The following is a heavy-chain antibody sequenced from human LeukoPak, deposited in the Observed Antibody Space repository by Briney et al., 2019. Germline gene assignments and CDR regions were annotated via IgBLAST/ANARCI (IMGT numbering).Heavy chain of an antibody. CDR1: GGSFSGYY. Sequence: SETLSLTCAVYGGSFSGYYWSWIRQPPGKGLEWIGEINHSGSTNYNPSPKSRVTISVDTSKNQFSLKLSSVTAADTAVYYCARRIEYYDFWSGSRTNWFDPWGQGTLVTVSS. CDR3: ARRIEYYDFWSGSRTNWFDP. CDR2: INHSGST. J-gene: IGHJ5*02. V-gene: IGHV4-34*01. D-gene: IGHD3-3*01.